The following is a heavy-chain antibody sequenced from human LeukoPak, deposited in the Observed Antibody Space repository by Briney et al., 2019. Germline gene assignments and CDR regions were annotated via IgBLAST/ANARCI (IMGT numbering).Heavy chain of an antibody. D-gene: IGHD3-22*01. Sequence: GGSLRLSCAASGFTFSDYYMSWIRQAPGKGLEWVSYISSSGSTIYYADSVKGRFTISRDNSKNTLYLQMNSLRAEDTAVYYCAKDRSWTYYYDSSGYYYPFDYWGQGTLVTVSS. J-gene: IGHJ4*02. V-gene: IGHV3-11*01. CDR2: ISSSGSTI. CDR3: AKDRSWTYYYDSSGYYYPFDY. CDR1: GFTFSDYY.